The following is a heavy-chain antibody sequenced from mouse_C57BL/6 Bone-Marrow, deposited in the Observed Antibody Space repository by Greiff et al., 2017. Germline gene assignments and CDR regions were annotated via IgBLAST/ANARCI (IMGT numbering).Heavy chain of an antibody. CDR2: IRNKANNHAT. D-gene: IGHD1-1*01. J-gene: IGHJ2*01. V-gene: IGHV6-6*01. Sequence: EVHLVESGGGLVQPGGSMKLSCAASGFTFSDSWMAWVRQSPEKGLEWVAAIRNKANNHATSYAVSVKGRFTISSDDAKSSVYLLMNSLRAEDTGIYYCTTYYYGSSYDYFDYWGQGTTLTVSS. CDR3: TTYYYGSSYDYFDY. CDR1: GFTFSDSW.